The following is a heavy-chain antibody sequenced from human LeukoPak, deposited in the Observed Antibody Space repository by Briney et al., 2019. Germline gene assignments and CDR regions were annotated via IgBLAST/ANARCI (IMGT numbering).Heavy chain of an antibody. Sequence: ASVKVSCKASGGTFSSYAIRWVRQAPGQGLEWMGGIIPIFGTANYAQKFQGRVTITTDESTSTAYMELSSLRSEDTAVYYCARAPVYSSSSGYYYMDVWGKGTTVTVSS. CDR2: IIPIFGTA. CDR1: GGTFSSYA. D-gene: IGHD6-6*01. CDR3: ARAPVYSSSSGYYYMDV. V-gene: IGHV1-69*05. J-gene: IGHJ6*03.